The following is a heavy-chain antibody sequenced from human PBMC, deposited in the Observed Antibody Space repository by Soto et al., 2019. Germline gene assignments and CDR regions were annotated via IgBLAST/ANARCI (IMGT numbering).Heavy chain of an antibody. Sequence: SETLSLTCTVSGGSISSYYWSWIRQPPGKGLEWIGYIYYSGSTNYNPSLKSRVTISVGTSKNQFSLKLSSVTAADTAVYYCARGLGINWFDPWGQGTLVTVSS. CDR3: ARGLGINWFDP. CDR1: GGSISSYY. CDR2: IYYSGST. D-gene: IGHD5-12*01. J-gene: IGHJ5*02. V-gene: IGHV4-59*08.